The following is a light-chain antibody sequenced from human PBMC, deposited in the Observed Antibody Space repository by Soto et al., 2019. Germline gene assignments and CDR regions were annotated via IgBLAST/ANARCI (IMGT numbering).Light chain of an antibody. CDR3: QHRSNWPLT. Sequence: DIVLTQSPATLSLSPGERATLSCRASQSISSYLGWYQQKPGQAPRLLIYDASNRATGIPARFSGSGSGTDFTLTISSLEPEDFAVYYCQHRSNWPLTFGGGTKVDIK. V-gene: IGKV3-11*01. CDR1: QSISSY. J-gene: IGKJ4*01. CDR2: DAS.